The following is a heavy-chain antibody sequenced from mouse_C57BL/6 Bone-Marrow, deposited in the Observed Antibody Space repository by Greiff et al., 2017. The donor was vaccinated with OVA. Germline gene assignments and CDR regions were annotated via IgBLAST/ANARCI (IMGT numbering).Heavy chain of an antibody. J-gene: IGHJ3*01. V-gene: IGHV1-47*01. CDR1: GYTFTTYP. D-gene: IGHD2-4*01. Sequence: QVQLQQSGAELVKRGASVKMSCKASGYTFTTYPIEWMKQNHGKSLEWIGNFHPYNDDTKYNEKFKGKATLTVEKSSSTVYLELSRLTSDDSAVYYCARPGDYDGDWFAYWGQGTLVTVSA. CDR2: FHPYNDDT. CDR3: ARPGDYDGDWFAY.